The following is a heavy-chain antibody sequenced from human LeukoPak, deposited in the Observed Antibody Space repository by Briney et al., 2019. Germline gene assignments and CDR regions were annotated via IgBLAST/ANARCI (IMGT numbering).Heavy chain of an antibody. CDR2: INAGNGNT. D-gene: IGHD2-2*01. CDR3: ARDSRRIVVVPAAIGMLGY. Sequence: ASVNVSCKASGYTFTSYAMHWVRQAPGQRLEWMGWINAGNGNTKYSQKFQGRVTITRDTSASTAYMELSSLRSEDTAVYYCARDSRRIVVVPAAIGMLGYWGQGTLVTVSS. J-gene: IGHJ4*02. V-gene: IGHV1-3*01. CDR1: GYTFTSYA.